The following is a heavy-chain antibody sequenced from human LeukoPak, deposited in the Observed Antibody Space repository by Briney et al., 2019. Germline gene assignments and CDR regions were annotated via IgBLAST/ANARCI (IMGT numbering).Heavy chain of an antibody. D-gene: IGHD3-22*01. J-gene: IGHJ5*02. CDR1: GVKFDDYG. V-gene: IGHV3-20*04. CDR2: INWEGAWT. Sequence: PGGSLRLSCAASGVKFDDYGMSWVREAPGEGLEWVCDINWEGAWTGYADSVKGRFTLSRDIAKNSLYLQMNNLRAEDTAVYYCARDSGTYFDSTGEWFDPWGQGTLVTVSS. CDR3: ARDSGTYFDSTGEWFDP.